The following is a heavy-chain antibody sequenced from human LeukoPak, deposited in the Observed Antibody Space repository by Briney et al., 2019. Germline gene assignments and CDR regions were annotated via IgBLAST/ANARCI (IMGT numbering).Heavy chain of an antibody. D-gene: IGHD2-2*02. V-gene: IGHV4-61*02. CDR3: ARVADLGYCSSTSCYTLKRHFDY. CDR2: IYTSGTT. J-gene: IGHJ4*02. CDR1: GGSIRSGSYY. Sequence: SETLSLTCSVSGGSIRSGSYYWSWIRQPAGKGLELIGRIYTSGTTHYNPSLKSRVTITVDTSKNQFSVKLTSVTAADTAVYYCARVADLGYCSSTSCYTLKRHFDYWGQGTLVTVSS.